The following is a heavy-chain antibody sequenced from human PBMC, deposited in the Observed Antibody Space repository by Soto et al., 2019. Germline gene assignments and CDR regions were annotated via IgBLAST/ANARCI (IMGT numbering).Heavy chain of an antibody. CDR3: ARRPGYDGRFMTTVNDY. Sequence: SETLSLTCTVSGGSISSSSYYWGWIRQPPGKGLEWIGSIYYSGSTYYNPSLKDRVTISVDTSKNQFSLKLSSVTAADTAVYYCARRPGYDGRFMTTVNDYWGQGTLVTVSS. CDR2: IYYSGST. D-gene: IGHD4-4*01. CDR1: GGSISSSSYY. V-gene: IGHV4-39*01. J-gene: IGHJ4*02.